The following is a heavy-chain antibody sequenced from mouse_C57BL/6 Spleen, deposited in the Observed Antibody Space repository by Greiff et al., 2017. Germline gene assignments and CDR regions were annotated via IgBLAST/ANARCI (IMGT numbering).Heavy chain of an antibody. V-gene: IGHV1-59*01. CDR2: IDPSDSYT. CDR1: GYTFTSYW. J-gene: IGHJ2*01. D-gene: IGHD1-1*01. Sequence: QVQLQQPGAELVRPGTSVKLSCKASGYTFTSYWMHWVKQRPGQGLEWIGVIDPSDSYTNYNQKFKGKATLTVDTSSSTAYMQLSSLTSEDSAVYYCARRSPNDYGSSYDYWGQGTTLTVSS. CDR3: ARRSPNDYGSSYDY.